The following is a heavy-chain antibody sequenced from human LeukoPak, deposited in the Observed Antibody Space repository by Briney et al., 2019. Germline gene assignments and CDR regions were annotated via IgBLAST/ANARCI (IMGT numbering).Heavy chain of an antibody. J-gene: IGHJ4*02. CDR1: GFSLSTRGMR. D-gene: IGHD5/OR15-5a*01. CDR2: IDWDDDK. CDR3: ARISVYGEYYFDY. Sequence: SGPTLVNPTQTLTLTCTFSGFSLSTRGMRVSWVRQPPGKALEWLSRIDWDDDKFYSTSLKTRLTISKDTSKNQVVLTMTNMDPVDTATYYCARISVYGEYYFDYWGQGTLVTVSS. V-gene: IGHV2-70*04.